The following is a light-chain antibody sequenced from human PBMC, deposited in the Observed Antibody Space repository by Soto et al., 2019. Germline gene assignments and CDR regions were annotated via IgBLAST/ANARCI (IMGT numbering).Light chain of an antibody. CDR3: QHYNSYSEA. CDR1: QSVSTN. CDR2: GAS. V-gene: IGKV3-15*01. Sequence: IVLTHSPCSLSLSPLEGATLSFMSSQSVSTNVAWYQQRPGQAPRLLIYGASTRATGIPARFSGSGSGTEFTLTISSLQPDDFATYYCQHYNSYSEAFGQGTKVDI. J-gene: IGKJ1*01.